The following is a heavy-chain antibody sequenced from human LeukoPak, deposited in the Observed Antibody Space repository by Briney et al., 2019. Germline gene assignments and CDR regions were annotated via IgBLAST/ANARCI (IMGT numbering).Heavy chain of an antibody. J-gene: IGHJ4*02. CDR3: AKYYDSSYYYGRFDY. Sequence: PGGSLRLSCAASGFSFSSYNMNWVRQAPGKGLEWVSFISSSSSYIYYVDSVKGRFTISRDNAKNSLYLQMNSLRAEDTALYYCAKYYDSSYYYGRFDYWGQGTLVTVSS. V-gene: IGHV3-21*04. D-gene: IGHD3-22*01. CDR2: ISSSSSYI. CDR1: GFSFSSYN.